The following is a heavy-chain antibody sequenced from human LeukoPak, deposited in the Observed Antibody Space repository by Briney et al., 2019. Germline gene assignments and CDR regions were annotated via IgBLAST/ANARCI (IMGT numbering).Heavy chain of an antibody. CDR1: GFTFDEYG. D-gene: IGHD3-10*01. CDR3: ARERFGSDYYLDV. CDR2: INWSGGTT. J-gene: IGHJ6*03. Sequence: PGGSLRLPCAASGFTFDEYGMSWVRQAPGKGLEWVSGINWSGGTTVYAESVKGRFTVSRDNAKNSLYLQVNSLRVDDTALYYCARERFGSDYYLDVWGKGTTVTVSS. V-gene: IGHV3-20*04.